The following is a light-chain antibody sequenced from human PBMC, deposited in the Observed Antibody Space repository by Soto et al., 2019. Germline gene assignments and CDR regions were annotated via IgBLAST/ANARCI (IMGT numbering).Light chain of an antibody. V-gene: IGLV1-40*01. CDR3: QSYDSSLSGGV. Sequence: SVLTQPPSVSGAPGQRVTISCTGSSSNIGAGYDVHWYQQLPGTAPKLPIYGNSNRPSGVPDRFSGSKSGTSASLAITGLQAEDEADYYCQSYDSSLSGGVFGGGTKVTVL. CDR2: GNS. CDR1: SSNIGAGYD. J-gene: IGLJ3*02.